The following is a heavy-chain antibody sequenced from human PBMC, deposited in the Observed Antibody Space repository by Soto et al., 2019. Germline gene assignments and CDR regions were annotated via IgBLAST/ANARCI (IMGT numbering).Heavy chain of an antibody. Sequence: QVQLVESGGGVVQPGRSLRLSCAASGFTFSSYGMHWVRQAPGKGLEWVAVIWYDGSNKYYADSVKGRFTISRDNSKNTLYLQMNSLRAEDTAVYYWARGLSVEMATILDLWGRGTLVTVSS. CDR2: IWYDGSNK. D-gene: IGHD5-12*01. V-gene: IGHV3-33*01. CDR1: GFTFSSYG. CDR3: ARGLSVEMATILDL. J-gene: IGHJ2*01.